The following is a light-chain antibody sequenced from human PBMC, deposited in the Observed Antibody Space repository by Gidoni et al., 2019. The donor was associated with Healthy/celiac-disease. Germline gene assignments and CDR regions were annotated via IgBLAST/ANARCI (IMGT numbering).Light chain of an antibody. CDR2: KAS. CDR3: QQYNSYPYT. V-gene: IGKV1-5*03. CDR1: QSISSW. Sequence: NQMTQSPSTLSASVGDRVTITCRASQSISSWLAWYQQKPGKAPKLLIYKASSLESGVPSRFSGSGSGTEFTLTISSLQPDDFATYYCQQYNSYPYTFGQGTKLEIK. J-gene: IGKJ2*01.